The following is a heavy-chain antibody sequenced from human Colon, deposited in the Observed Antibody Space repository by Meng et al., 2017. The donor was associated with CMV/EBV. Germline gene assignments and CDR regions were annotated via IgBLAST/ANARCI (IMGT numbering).Heavy chain of an antibody. CDR3: AGESIVVAGYYFDH. Sequence: GSLRLSCTVSGGSVSSGSYYWSWIRQSPGKGLEWIGYIHYSGSTNYNPSLKSRVTISVDTSKNQFSLKLSSVTAADTAVYYCAGESIVVAGYYFDHWGQGTLVTVSS. CDR1: GGSVSSGSYY. J-gene: IGHJ4*02. V-gene: IGHV4-61*01. CDR2: IHYSGST. D-gene: IGHD6-19*01.